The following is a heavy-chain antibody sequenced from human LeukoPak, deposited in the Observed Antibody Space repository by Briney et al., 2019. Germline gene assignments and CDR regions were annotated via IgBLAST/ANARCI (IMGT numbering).Heavy chain of an antibody. J-gene: IGHJ6*02. V-gene: IGHV4-4*07. Sequence: SETLSLTCTVSGDSFRSYYWSWIRQPPGKGLEWIGRIYTSGSTNYNPSLKSRVTMSVDTSKNQFSLKLSSVTAADTAVYYCARDRKWLVPYGMDVWGQGTTVTVSS. CDR2: IYTSGST. CDR3: ARDRKWLVPYGMDV. CDR1: GDSFRSYY. D-gene: IGHD6-19*01.